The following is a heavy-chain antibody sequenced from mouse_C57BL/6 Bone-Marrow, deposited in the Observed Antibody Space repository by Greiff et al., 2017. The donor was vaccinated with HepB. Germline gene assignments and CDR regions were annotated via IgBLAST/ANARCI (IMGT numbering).Heavy chain of an antibody. J-gene: IGHJ4*01. CDR1: GYTFTSYW. V-gene: IGHV1-64*01. Sequence: QVQLQQPGAELVKPGASVKLSCKASGYTFTSYWMHWVKQRPGQGLEWIGMIHPNSGSTNYNEKFKSKATLTVDKSSSAAYMQLSSLTSEDSAVYYCARRDSSGYPYYYAMDYWGQGTSVTVSS. CDR3: ARRDSSGYPYYYAMDY. D-gene: IGHD3-2*02. CDR2: IHPNSGST.